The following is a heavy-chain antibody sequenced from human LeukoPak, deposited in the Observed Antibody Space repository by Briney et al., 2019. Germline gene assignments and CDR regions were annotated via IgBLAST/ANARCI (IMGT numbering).Heavy chain of an antibody. CDR2: INTNTGNP. V-gene: IGHV7-4-1*02. Sequence: ASVKVSCKASGYTFTSYAMNWVRQAPGQGLEWMGWINTNTGNPTYAQGFTGRFVFSLDTSVSTAYLQISSLKAEDTAVYYCARVDFDWLLPKYYFDYWGQGTLVTVSS. CDR1: GYTFTSYA. J-gene: IGHJ4*02. D-gene: IGHD3-9*01. CDR3: ARVDFDWLLPKYYFDY.